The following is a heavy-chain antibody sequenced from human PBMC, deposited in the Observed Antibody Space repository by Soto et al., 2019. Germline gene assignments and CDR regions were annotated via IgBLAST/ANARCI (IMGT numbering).Heavy chain of an antibody. CDR1: GFTFSSYG. CDR3: AKPSTADDYGWSYAFDI. Sequence: GGSLRLSCAASGFTFSSYGMHWVRQAPGKGLEWVAVISYDGSNKYYADSVKGRFTISRDNSKNTLYLQMNSLRAEDTAVYYCAKPSTADDYGWSYAFDIWGQGTMVTVS. J-gene: IGHJ3*02. D-gene: IGHD4-17*01. CDR2: ISYDGSNK. V-gene: IGHV3-30*18.